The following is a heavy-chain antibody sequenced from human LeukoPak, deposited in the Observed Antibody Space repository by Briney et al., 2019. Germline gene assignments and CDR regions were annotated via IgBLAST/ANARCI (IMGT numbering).Heavy chain of an antibody. CDR3: ARDRGYSYGYWFDP. Sequence: PSETLSLTCTVSGGSISSGGYYWSWIRQHPGKGLEWIGYIYYSGSTYYNPPLKSRVTISVDTSKNQFSLKLSSVTAADTAVYYCARDRGYSYGYWFDPWGQGTLVTVSS. V-gene: IGHV4-31*03. J-gene: IGHJ5*02. CDR1: GGSISSGGYY. D-gene: IGHD5-18*01. CDR2: IYYSGST.